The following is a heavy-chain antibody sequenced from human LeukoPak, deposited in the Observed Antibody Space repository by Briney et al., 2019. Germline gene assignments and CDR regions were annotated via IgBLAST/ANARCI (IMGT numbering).Heavy chain of an antibody. J-gene: IGHJ4*02. CDR1: GGSISSNY. CDR2: IYYSGST. V-gene: IGHV4-59*13. D-gene: IGHD3-9*01. CDR3: ARARFDILTSYYFDY. Sequence: SETLSLTCTVSGGSISSNYWSWIRQPPGKGLEWIGYIYYSGSTNCNPSLTRRVTISVDTSKNQFSLKLSSVTAADTAVYYCARARFDILTSYYFDYWGQGTLVTVSS.